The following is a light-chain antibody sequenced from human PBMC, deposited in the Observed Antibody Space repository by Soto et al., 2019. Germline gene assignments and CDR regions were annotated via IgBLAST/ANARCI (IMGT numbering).Light chain of an antibody. V-gene: IGLV1-40*01. CDR1: SSNIGAGYY. Sequence: QSVLTQPPSVSGAPGQRVTISCTGSSSNIGAGYYVHWYQQLPGTAPKLLIYGNSNRPSGVPDRFSGSKSGTSASLAITGLQAEDEADYYCHSYDSSLSGYVFGSGTQLTVL. CDR2: GNS. J-gene: IGLJ1*01. CDR3: HSYDSSLSGYV.